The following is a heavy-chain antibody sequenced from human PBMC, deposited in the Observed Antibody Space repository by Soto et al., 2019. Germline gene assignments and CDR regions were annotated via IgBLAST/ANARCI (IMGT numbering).Heavy chain of an antibody. CDR3: ARGNWNYQSYNWFDP. J-gene: IGHJ5*02. D-gene: IGHD1-7*01. Sequence: PGGSLRLSCAASGFTFSSYDMHWVRQATGKGLEWVSAIGTAGDTYYPGSVKGRFTISRENAKSSLYLQMNSLRAGDTAVYYCARGNWNYQSYNWFDPWGQGTLVTVSS. V-gene: IGHV3-13*01. CDR1: GFTFSSYD. CDR2: IGTAGDT.